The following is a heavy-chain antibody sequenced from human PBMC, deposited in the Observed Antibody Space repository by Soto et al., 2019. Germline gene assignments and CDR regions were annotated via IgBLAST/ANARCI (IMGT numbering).Heavy chain of an antibody. Sequence: QVLLQESGPGLVKPSGTLSLTCAVSGGSLIGHHWWSWVGQSPGKGLEGIGEVYLGGTTNYNPSHKSRVTISTDQSQNQLSLRVTSATAADTAVYYCAKQTISSTWDVWGQGTTVIVSS. CDR3: AKQTISSTWDV. V-gene: IGHV4-4*02. J-gene: IGHJ6*02. CDR1: GGSLIGHHW. D-gene: IGHD3-3*01. CDR2: VYLGGTT.